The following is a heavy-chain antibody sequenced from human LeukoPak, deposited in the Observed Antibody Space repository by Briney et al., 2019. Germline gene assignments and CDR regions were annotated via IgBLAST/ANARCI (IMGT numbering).Heavy chain of an antibody. D-gene: IGHD6-19*01. CDR2: ISYDGSNK. CDR3: ARDLTTAVANGDSSGY. CDR1: GFNFGTHW. J-gene: IGHJ4*02. V-gene: IGHV3-30-3*01. Sequence: GGSLRLSCAASGFNFGTHWMTWVRQAPGKGLEWVAVISYDGSNKYYADSVKGRFTISRDNSKNTLYLQMNSLRAEDTAVYYCARDLTTAVANGDSSGYWGQGTLVTVSS.